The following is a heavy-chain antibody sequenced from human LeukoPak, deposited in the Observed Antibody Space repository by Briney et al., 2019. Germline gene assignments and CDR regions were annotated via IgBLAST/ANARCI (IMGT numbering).Heavy chain of an antibody. V-gene: IGHV3-48*03. CDR3: AKDIRRIAAAGQLGYYFDY. Sequence: GGSLRLSCAASGFTFSSYEMNWVRQAPGKGLEWVSDISSSGSTIDYADSVKGRFTISRDNAKNSLYLQMNSLRAEDTALYYCAKDIRRIAAAGQLGYYFDYWGQGTLVTVSS. CDR1: GFTFSSYE. CDR2: ISSSGSTI. J-gene: IGHJ4*02. D-gene: IGHD6-13*01.